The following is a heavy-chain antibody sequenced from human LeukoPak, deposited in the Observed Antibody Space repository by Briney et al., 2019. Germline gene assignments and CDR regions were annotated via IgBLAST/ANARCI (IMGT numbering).Heavy chain of an antibody. D-gene: IGHD4-17*01. J-gene: IGHJ6*02. CDR1: GFTFSNYA. CDR3: AKLSASTVSTARSYYGMDV. CDR2: ISGTGSST. V-gene: IGHV3-23*01. Sequence: GGSLRLSCAASGFTFSNYAMNWVRQAPGKGLEWVSHISGTGSSTNYADSVKGRFTISRDNSKNTLYLQMNSLRAEDTAVYYCAKLSASTVSTARSYYGMDVWGQGTTVTVSS.